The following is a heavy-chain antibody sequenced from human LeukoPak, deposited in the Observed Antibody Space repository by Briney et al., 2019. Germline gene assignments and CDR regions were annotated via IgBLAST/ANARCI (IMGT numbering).Heavy chain of an antibody. Sequence: SETLSLTCTVSGGSLSSYFWSWIRQPPGKGLEWIGNIYSTGGTSYNPSLKSRVTISVDTSKNQFSLKLSSVTAADTAVYYCARGRNRYYYYMDVWGKGTTVTVSS. J-gene: IGHJ6*03. CDR2: IYSTGGT. CDR3: ARGRNRYYYYMDV. V-gene: IGHV4-59*12. CDR1: GGSLSSYF. D-gene: IGHD1-14*01.